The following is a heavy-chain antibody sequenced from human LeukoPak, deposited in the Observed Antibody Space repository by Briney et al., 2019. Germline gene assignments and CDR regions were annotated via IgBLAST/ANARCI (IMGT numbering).Heavy chain of an antibody. CDR2: MNPNSGNT. V-gene: IGHV1-8*01. CDR3: ARGDPELRYFDWLLYYMDV. D-gene: IGHD3-9*01. J-gene: IGHJ6*03. CDR1: GYTFTSYD. Sequence: GASVKVSCKASGYTFTSYDINWVRQATGKGLEWMGWMNPNSGNTGYAQKFQGRVTMTGNTSISTAYMELSSLRSEDTAVYYCARGDPELRYFDWLLYYMDVWGKGTTVTVSS.